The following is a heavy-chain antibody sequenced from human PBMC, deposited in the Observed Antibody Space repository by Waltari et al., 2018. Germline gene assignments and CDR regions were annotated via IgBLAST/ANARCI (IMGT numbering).Heavy chain of an antibody. D-gene: IGHD7-27*01. CDR1: GFMFSRYW. V-gene: IGHV3-7*04. CDR2: INQDGTEK. CDR3: ARVNWGSDKKSLDV. J-gene: IGHJ6*02. Sequence: EVQLVESGGGLVQPGGSLRLSCAVSGFMFSRYWMSWVRQAPGKGLEWVANINQDGTEKYYVGSVKGRFTISRDNAKNSLYLQMNSLRAEDTAVYYCARVNWGSDKKSLDVWGQGTTVTVSS.